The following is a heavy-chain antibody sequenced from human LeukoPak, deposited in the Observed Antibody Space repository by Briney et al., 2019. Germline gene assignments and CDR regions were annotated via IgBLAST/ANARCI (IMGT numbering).Heavy chain of an antibody. Sequence: PGGSLRLSCAASGFTFSSYAMSWVRQAPGKGLEWVSAISGSGGITYYADSVKGRFTISRDNSKNTLYLQMNSLRAEDTAVYYCAKSPPPYDILTGYPPLWGQGTLVTVSS. CDR3: AKSPPPYDILTGYPPL. CDR1: GFTFSSYA. D-gene: IGHD3-9*01. CDR2: ISGSGGIT. J-gene: IGHJ4*02. V-gene: IGHV3-23*01.